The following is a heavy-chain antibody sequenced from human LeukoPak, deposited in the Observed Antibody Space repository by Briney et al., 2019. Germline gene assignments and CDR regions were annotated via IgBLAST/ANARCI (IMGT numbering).Heavy chain of an antibody. CDR3: ARDLGYCSGGSCSDY. D-gene: IGHD2-15*01. CDR2: INPNSGGT. J-gene: IGHJ4*02. V-gene: IGHV1-2*06. CDR1: GSTFTGYY. Sequence: GASVKVSCKAAGSTFTGYYMHWVRQAPGQGLEWMGRINPNSGGTNYPQKFQGRVTITRDTSISTAYMELSRLRSDDTAVYYCARDLGYCSGGSCSDYWGQGTLVTVSS.